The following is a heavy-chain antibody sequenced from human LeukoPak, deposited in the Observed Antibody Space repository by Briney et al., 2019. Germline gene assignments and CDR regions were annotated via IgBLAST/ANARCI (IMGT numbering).Heavy chain of an antibody. D-gene: IGHD4-11*01. Sequence: PGGSLRLSCAASGFTFSSYGMHWVRQAPGKGLEWVAFIRYDGSNKYYADSVKGRFTISRDNSKNTLYLQMNSLRAEDTAVYYCAKDGMTTVDDYYYYYYVDVWGKGTTVTVSS. CDR3: AKDGMTTVDDYYYYYYVDV. CDR1: GFTFSSYG. V-gene: IGHV3-30*02. CDR2: IRYDGSNK. J-gene: IGHJ6*03.